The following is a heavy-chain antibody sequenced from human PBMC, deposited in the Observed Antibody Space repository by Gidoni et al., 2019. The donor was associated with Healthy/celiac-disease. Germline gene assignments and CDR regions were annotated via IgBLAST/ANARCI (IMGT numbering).Heavy chain of an antibody. CDR3: ARVNWESEFGELFPYYFDY. D-gene: IGHD3-10*01. J-gene: IGHJ4*02. CDR1: GGSFSGYY. Sequence: QVQLQPWGAGLVTPSETVSLTCAVSGGSFSGYYWSWIRQPPGKGLEWVGEINHSGSTNYNPSLKSRVTISVDTSKNQFSLKLSSVTAAATAVYYCARVNWESEFGELFPYYFDYWGQGTLVTVSS. CDR2: INHSGST. V-gene: IGHV4-34*01.